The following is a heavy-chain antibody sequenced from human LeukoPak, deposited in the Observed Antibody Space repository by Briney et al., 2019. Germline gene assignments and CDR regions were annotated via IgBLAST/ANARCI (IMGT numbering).Heavy chain of an antibody. CDR1: GGSFSSSSYY. J-gene: IGHJ3*02. CDR3: ARHFDRDGYKSNAFDI. CDR2: MYYSGST. V-gene: IGHV4-39*01. D-gene: IGHD5-24*01. Sequence: KPSETLSLTCTVSGGSFSSSSYYWGWIRQPPGKGLEWIGSMYYSGSTYYNASLRSRVTISVDTSKNHFSLKLSSVTAADTAVYYCARHFDRDGYKSNAFDIWGQGTMVTVSS.